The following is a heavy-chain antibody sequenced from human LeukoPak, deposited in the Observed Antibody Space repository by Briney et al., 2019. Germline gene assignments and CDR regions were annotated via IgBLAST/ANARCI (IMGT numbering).Heavy chain of an antibody. D-gene: IGHD2-8*01. J-gene: IGHJ3*02. CDR2: IYFDTKNI. CDR1: GFSFSSYG. Sequence: GGSLRLSCAASGFSFSSYGLHWVRQAPGKGLEWVAVIYFDTKNIHYANSVKGRFTVSRDDSKNTLYLQMNSLRAEDTAVYYCARESCLNAVCYTGEGAFDIWGQGTMVTVPS. CDR3: ARESCLNAVCYTGEGAFDI. V-gene: IGHV3-33*01.